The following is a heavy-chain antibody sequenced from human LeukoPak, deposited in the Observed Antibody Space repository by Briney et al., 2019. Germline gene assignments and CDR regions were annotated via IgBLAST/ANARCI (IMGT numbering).Heavy chain of an antibody. D-gene: IGHD1-26*01. V-gene: IGHV3-21*01. CDR2: MSSSRDYV. Sequence: GGSLRLSCGASGFTFNAYTMHWVRQVPGKGLEWVSSMSSSRDYVFYADSVKGRFTIFRDNANQSLDLEMSSLRGEDTAIYYCARGLVGATFYYWGRGTLVTVSS. J-gene: IGHJ4*02. CDR3: ARGLVGATFYY. CDR1: GFTFNAYT.